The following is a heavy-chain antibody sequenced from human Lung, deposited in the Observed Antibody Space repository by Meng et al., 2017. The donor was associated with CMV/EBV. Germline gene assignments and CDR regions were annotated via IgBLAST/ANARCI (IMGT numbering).Heavy chain of an antibody. V-gene: IGHV4-4*02. CDR3: ASFPPPGKQWLVTDY. Sequence: QVHLRELGPRLVTPSGTLSLTCACPGGSISSINWWSWVRQPPGKGLEWIGEIYHSGSTNYNPSLKSRVTISVDKSKNQFSLKLSSVTAADTAVYYCASFPPPGKQWLVTDYWGQGTLVTVSS. D-gene: IGHD6-19*01. CDR1: GGSISSINW. CDR2: IYHSGST. J-gene: IGHJ4*02.